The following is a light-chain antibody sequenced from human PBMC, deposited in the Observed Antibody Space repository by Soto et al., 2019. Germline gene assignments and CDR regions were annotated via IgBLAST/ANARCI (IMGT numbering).Light chain of an antibody. J-gene: IGKJ1*01. CDR2: GAS. V-gene: IGKV3-15*01. Sequence: EIVMTQSPATLSVSPGERATLSCRASQGVSSNLAWYQQKPGQAPRLLIYGASTRATGIPARFSGSGSGTEFTLTISSLQSEDFAVYYCQQYYNWPRTFGQGTKVEIK. CDR3: QQYYNWPRT. CDR1: QGVSSN.